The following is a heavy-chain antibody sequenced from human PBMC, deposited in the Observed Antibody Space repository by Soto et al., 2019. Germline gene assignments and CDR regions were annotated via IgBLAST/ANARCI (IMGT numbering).Heavy chain of an antibody. Sequence: QVQLQESGPGLVKPSQTLSLTCTVSGGSISSGGYYWSWIRQHPGKGLEWIGYIYYSGSTYYNPSLKSRVTISVDTSKNQFSLKLSSVTAADTAVYYCARGGYSYGLPLWYFDLWGRGTLVTVSS. V-gene: IGHV4-31*03. J-gene: IGHJ2*01. CDR3: ARGGYSYGLPLWYFDL. CDR2: IYYSGST. CDR1: GGSISSGGYY. D-gene: IGHD5-18*01.